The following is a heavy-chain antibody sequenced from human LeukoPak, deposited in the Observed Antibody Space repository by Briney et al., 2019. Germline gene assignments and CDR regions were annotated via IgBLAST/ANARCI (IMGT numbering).Heavy chain of an antibody. CDR3: AKDTPERYSGSYFDN. Sequence: PSETLSLTCTVSGGSISSYYWSWIRQPPGKGLEWIGYIYYSGSTNYNPSLKSRVTISVDTSKNQFSLKVSSVTAADTAVYYCAKDTPERYSGSYFDNWGQGTLVTVSS. CDR2: IYYSGST. J-gene: IGHJ4*02. CDR1: GGSISSYY. D-gene: IGHD1-26*01. V-gene: IGHV4-59*12.